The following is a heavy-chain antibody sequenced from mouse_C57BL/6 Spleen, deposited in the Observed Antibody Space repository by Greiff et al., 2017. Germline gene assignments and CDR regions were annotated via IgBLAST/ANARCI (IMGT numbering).Heavy chain of an antibody. D-gene: IGHD4-1*01. CDR2: INYDGSST. Sequence: EVKLMESEGGLVQPGSSMKLSCTASGFTFSDYYMAWVRQVPEKGLEWVANINYDGSSTYYLDSLKSRFIISRDNAKNILYLQMSSLKSEDTATYYCARELGDYFDYWGQGTTLTVSS. V-gene: IGHV5-16*01. CDR3: ARELGDYFDY. J-gene: IGHJ2*01. CDR1: GFTFSDYY.